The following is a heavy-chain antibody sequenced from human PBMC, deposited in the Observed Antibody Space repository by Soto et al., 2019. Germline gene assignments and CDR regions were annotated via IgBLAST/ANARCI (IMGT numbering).Heavy chain of an antibody. CDR3: ASGKTQMTQDRMGFYYSMDV. Sequence: QVQLVQSGAEVKKPGSSVKISCTASGDTFNNRTVTWVRRAPGQGLEWMGRVIPLLDASNYAEKFQDRATITADKSTNTAYLELSGLKSEDSAIYYCASGKTQMTQDRMGFYYSMDVWGKGTTVTVSS. J-gene: IGHJ6*03. CDR2: VIPLLDAS. V-gene: IGHV1-69*08. D-gene: IGHD2-15*01. CDR1: GDTFNNRT.